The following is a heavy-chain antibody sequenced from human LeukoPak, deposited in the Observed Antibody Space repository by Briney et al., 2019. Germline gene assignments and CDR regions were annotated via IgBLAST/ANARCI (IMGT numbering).Heavy chain of an antibody. CDR1: GFTFSSYA. Sequence: PGGSLRLSCAASGFTFSSYAMSWVRQAPGKGLEWVSAISGSGGSTYYADSVKGRFTISRDNSKTTLYLQMNSLRAEDTAVYYCAKDVSDYVWGSYRRYFDYWGQGTLVTVSS. D-gene: IGHD3-16*02. V-gene: IGHV3-23*01. CDR2: ISGSGGST. CDR3: AKDVSDYVWGSYRRYFDY. J-gene: IGHJ4*02.